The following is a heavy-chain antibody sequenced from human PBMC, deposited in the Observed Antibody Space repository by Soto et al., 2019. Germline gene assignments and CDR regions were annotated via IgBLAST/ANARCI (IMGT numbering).Heavy chain of an antibody. V-gene: IGHV2-5*02. CDR2: IYWDDDK. Sequence: GSGPTLVNPTQTLTLTCTFSGFSLSTSGVGVGWIRQPPGEALELLALIYWDDDKRYSPSLKSRLTITKDTSKNQVVLTMTNIDPVDTATYYCAHRPGDFWSGYYQINYNWFDPWGQGTLVTVSS. D-gene: IGHD3-3*01. CDR3: AHRPGDFWSGYYQINYNWFDP. CDR1: GFSLSTSGVG. J-gene: IGHJ5*02.